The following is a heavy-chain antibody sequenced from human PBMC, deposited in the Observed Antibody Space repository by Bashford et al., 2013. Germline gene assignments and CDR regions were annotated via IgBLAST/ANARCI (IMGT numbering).Heavy chain of an antibody. CDR1: GGTFSSYA. J-gene: IGHJ4*02. CDR3: AREWLRPGKFGVWAGLMDY. Sequence: SVKVSCKASGGTFSSYAISWVRQAPGQGLEWMGGIIPIFGTANYAQKFQGRVTITADESTSTAYMELSSLRSEDTAVYYCAREWLRPGKFGVWAGLMDYWGQGTLVTVSS. CDR2: IIPIFGTA. D-gene: IGHD5-12*01. V-gene: IGHV1-69*13.